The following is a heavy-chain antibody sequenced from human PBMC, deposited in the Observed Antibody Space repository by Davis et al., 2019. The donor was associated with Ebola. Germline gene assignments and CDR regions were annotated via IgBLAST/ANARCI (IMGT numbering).Heavy chain of an antibody. Sequence: VSCKASGYTFTSYGISWVRQAPGQGLQWMGWISGYNNKYYSQKFQGRVTMTTDTSTSTVYMELGSLRSDDTAVYYCARTSSSSPYYYYGMDVWGQGTTVTVSS. CDR2: ISGYNNK. CDR1: GYTFTSYG. CDR3: ARTSSSSPYYYYGMDV. D-gene: IGHD6-6*01. V-gene: IGHV1-18*01. J-gene: IGHJ6*02.